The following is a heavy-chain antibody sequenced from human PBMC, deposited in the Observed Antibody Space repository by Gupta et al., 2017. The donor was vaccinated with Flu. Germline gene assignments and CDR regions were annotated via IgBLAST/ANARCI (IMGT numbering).Heavy chain of an antibody. Sequence: QAQLVQSGAEVKKPGASVKVSCKTSGHIFSGYYMHWVRQAPGQGLEWMGWISPNSGDTDYGTSYAQKFQGRVTMTRDTSINTVYMELSSLKSDDTAVYYCAREIDRGAFDIWGQGTMVTVSS. J-gene: IGHJ3*02. V-gene: IGHV1-2*02. CDR2: ISPNSGDTDYGT. CDR1: GHIFSGYY. CDR3: AREIDRGAFDI. D-gene: IGHD1-14*01.